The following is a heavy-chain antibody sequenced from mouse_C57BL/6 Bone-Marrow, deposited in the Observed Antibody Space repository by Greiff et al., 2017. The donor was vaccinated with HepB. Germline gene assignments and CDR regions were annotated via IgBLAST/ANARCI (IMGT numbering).Heavy chain of an antibody. Sequence: EVKLMESGGGLVQPGGSLKLSCAASGIDFSRYWMSWVRRAPGKGLEWIGEINPDSSTINYAPSLKDKFIISRDNDKNRLYLQMSKVRSEDTALYYCAREGPYYDGSSYLDYWGQGTTLTVSS. CDR3: AREGPYYDGSSYLDY. J-gene: IGHJ2*01. D-gene: IGHD1-1*01. CDR2: INPDSSTI. CDR1: GIDFSRYW. V-gene: IGHV4-1*01.